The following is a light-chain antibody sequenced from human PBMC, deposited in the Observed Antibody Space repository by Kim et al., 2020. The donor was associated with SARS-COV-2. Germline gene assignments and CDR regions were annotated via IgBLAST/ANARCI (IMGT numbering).Light chain of an antibody. J-gene: IGKJ5*01. Sequence: VSVGDRVTITCQASQDITKYLNWYQHKPGKAPQLLIYDASILETGVPSRFSGSGSGTDFAVTISSLQPEDIALYYCQQYDNLPITFGQGTRLEIK. CDR1: QDITKY. CDR2: DAS. V-gene: IGKV1-33*01. CDR3: QQYDNLPIT.